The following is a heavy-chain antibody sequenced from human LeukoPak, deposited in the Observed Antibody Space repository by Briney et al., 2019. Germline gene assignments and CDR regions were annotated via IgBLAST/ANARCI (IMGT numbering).Heavy chain of an antibody. CDR3: AKLRVGGLRGGTFDY. V-gene: IGHV3-23*01. D-gene: IGHD3-16*01. CDR2: ISGSGRST. Sequence: GGSLRLSCAASGYTFSTYGMSWVRQAPGKGLEWVSGISGSGRSTYYADSVKGRFNISRDNSKSTLYLQMNSLRAEDTAVYCCAKLRVGGLRGGTFDYWGQGTLVTVSS. CDR1: GYTFSTYG. J-gene: IGHJ4*02.